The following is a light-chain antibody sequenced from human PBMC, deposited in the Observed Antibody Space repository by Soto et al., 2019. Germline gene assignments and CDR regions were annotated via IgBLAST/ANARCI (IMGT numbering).Light chain of an antibody. CDR1: QDISNY. V-gene: IGKV1-33*01. Sequence: DIQMTQSPSSLSASVGDRVTITCQASQDISNYLNWYQQKPGKAPKLLIYDASNLEPGVPSRFSGSGSWTDFTFTISSLQPEDIATYYCQQYDNLPITFGQGTRLEIK. J-gene: IGKJ5*01. CDR2: DAS. CDR3: QQYDNLPIT.